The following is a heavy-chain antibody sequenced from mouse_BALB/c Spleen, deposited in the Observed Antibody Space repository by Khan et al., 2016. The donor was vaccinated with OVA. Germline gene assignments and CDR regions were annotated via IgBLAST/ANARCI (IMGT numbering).Heavy chain of an antibody. V-gene: IGHV5-4*02. D-gene: IGHD1-2*01. CDR1: GFTFSDYY. J-gene: IGHJ3*01. Sequence: ELVESGGGLVKPGGSLKLSCAASGFTFSDYYMYWVRQTPEKRLEWVATVSDGGNDTSYPDSVKGRFTISRDNAKNNLYLQMNSLKSEDTAIYYCTRGGYGSGFAYWGQGTLVTVSA. CDR3: TRGGYGSGFAY. CDR2: VSDGGNDT.